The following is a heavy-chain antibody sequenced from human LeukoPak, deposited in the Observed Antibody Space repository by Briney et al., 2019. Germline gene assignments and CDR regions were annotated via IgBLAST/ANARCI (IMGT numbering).Heavy chain of an antibody. J-gene: IGHJ4*02. V-gene: IGHV1-8*03. D-gene: IGHD3-3*01. CDR1: GYTFTSYG. Sequence: ASVKVSCKASGYTFTSYGINWVRQATGQGLEWMGWMNPNSGNTGYAQKFQGRVTITRNTSISTAYMELSSLRSEDTAVYYCARALYDFWSGYYAPFDYWGQGTLVTVSS. CDR2: MNPNSGNT. CDR3: ARALYDFWSGYYAPFDY.